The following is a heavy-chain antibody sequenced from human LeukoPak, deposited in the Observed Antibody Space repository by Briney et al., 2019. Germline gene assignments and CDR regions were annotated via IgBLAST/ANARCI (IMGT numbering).Heavy chain of an antibody. V-gene: IGHV4-30-2*01. CDR1: GGSISSGGYY. D-gene: IGHD6-13*01. CDR2: IYHSGST. J-gene: IGHJ4*02. CDR3: ARGYSSSWYYFDY. Sequence: SETLSLTCTVSGGSISSGGYYWSWIRQPPGKGLEWIGYIYHSGSTYYNPSLKSRVTISVDRSKNQFSLKLSSVTAADTAVYYCARGYSSSWYYFDYWGQGTLVTVSS.